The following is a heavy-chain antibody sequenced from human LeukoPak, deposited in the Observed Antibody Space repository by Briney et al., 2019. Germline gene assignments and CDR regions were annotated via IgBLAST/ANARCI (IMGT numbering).Heavy chain of an antibody. V-gene: IGHV1-24*01. CDR2: FDPEDGET. CDR1: GYTLTELS. D-gene: IGHD1-26*01. Sequence: ASVMVSCKVSGYTLTELSMHWVRQAPGKGLEWMGGFDPEDGETIYAQKFQGRVTMTEDTSTDTAYMELSSLRSEDTAVYYCATHHSGSYTSYGMDVWGQGTTVTVSS. CDR3: ATHHSGSYTSYGMDV. J-gene: IGHJ6*02.